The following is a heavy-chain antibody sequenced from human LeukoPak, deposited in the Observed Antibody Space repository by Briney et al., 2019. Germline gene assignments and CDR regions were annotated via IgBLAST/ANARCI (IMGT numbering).Heavy chain of an antibody. CDR2: ITGSSGRT. J-gene: IGHJ5*02. CDR3: AATIALP. V-gene: IGHV3-23*01. Sequence: GGSLRLSCAASGFTFSNFAMSWVRQAPGKGLEWVSAITGSSGRTYYADSVKGRFTISRDNSKNTLYLQMNSLRAEDTAVYYCAATIALPWGQGTLVSVS. CDR1: GFTFSNFA. D-gene: IGHD5-12*01.